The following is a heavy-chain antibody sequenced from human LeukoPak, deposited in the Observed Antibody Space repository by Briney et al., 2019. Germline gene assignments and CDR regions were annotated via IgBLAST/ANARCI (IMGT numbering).Heavy chain of an antibody. CDR1: GFTFDRHT. CDR2: IGWDGTNI. Sequence: GGSLRLSCAASGFTFDRHTMHWVRQPPGEGPEWVSLIGWDGTNIDYADSVKGRFTISRDNSKNFVYLQMHSLRTEDTALYYCTKDMEWGMDVWGQGTTAIVSS. D-gene: IGHD3-3*01. V-gene: IGHV3-43*01. J-gene: IGHJ6*02. CDR3: TKDMEWGMDV.